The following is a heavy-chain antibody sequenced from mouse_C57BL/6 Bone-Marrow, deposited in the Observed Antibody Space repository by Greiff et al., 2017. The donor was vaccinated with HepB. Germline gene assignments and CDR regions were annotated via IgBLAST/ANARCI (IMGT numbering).Heavy chain of an antibody. CDR2: IDPSDSYT. V-gene: IGHV1-59*01. Sequence: QVQLQQPGAELVRPGTSVKLSCKASGYTFTSYWMHWVKQRPGQGLEWIGVIDPSDSYTNYNQKFKGKATLTVDTSSSTAYMQLSSLTSEDSAVYYCARYDYEPRAMDDWGQGTSVTVSS. J-gene: IGHJ4*01. CDR3: ARYDYEPRAMDD. D-gene: IGHD2-4*01. CDR1: GYTFTSYW.